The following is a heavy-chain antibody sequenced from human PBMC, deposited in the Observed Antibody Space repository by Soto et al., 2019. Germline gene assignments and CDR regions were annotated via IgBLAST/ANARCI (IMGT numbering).Heavy chain of an antibody. CDR2: IYWDDDK. J-gene: IGHJ4*02. V-gene: IGHV2-5*02. CDR1: GFSLTTSGVG. D-gene: IGHD3-3*01. Sequence: QITLNESGPTQVNPRQTLTLTCTFSGFSLTTSGVGVGWSRQSPGKAPEWLALIYWDDDKRYSPSLKSRLTITKDTSKNQVFLTMADLDPADTATYYCAHRVLRTVFGLVTTTAIYFDFWGQGTPVAVSS. CDR3: AHRVLRTVFGLVTTTAIYFDF.